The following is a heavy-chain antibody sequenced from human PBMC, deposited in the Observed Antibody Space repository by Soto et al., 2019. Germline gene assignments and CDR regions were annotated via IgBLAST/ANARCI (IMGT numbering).Heavy chain of an antibody. CDR2: INSDGSST. Sequence: AGGSLRLSCAASGFTFSSYWMHWVRQTPGKGLVWVSRINSDGSSTSYADSVKGRFTISRDNAKNTLYLQMNSLRAEDTAVYYCARGPHYDILTGYYYNWFDPWGQGTLVTV. D-gene: IGHD3-9*01. CDR3: ARGPHYDILTGYYYNWFDP. J-gene: IGHJ5*02. V-gene: IGHV3-74*01. CDR1: GFTFSSYW.